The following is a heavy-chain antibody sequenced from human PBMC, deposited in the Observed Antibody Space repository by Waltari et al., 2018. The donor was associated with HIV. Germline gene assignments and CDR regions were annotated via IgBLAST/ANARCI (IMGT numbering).Heavy chain of an antibody. V-gene: IGHV3-21*01. Sequence: EVQLVESGGGLVKHGGSLRLSCVGPGFTFSSHSMNWVRQAPGEGLEWVSSISDSSSDIYYADSVRGRFTISRDNAKNSLYLQMNSLRAEDTAVYYCARGRGSGDYAANFDYWGQGTLVTVSS. CDR3: ARGRGSGDYAANFDY. CDR2: ISDSSSDI. J-gene: IGHJ4*02. CDR1: GFTFSSHS. D-gene: IGHD4-17*01.